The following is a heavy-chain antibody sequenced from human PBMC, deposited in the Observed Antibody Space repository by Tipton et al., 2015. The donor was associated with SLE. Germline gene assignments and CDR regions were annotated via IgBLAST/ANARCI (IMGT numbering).Heavy chain of an antibody. CDR1: GGSISSSNW. V-gene: IGHV4-4*02. Sequence: TLSLTCAVSGGSISSSNWWSWVRQPQGKGLEWIGEIYHSGSTNYNPALKSRVTISVDKSKNQFSLKLSSVTAADTAVYYCAGRTTVFWFDPWGQGTLVTVSS. CDR3: AGRTTVFWFDP. CDR2: IYHSGST. J-gene: IGHJ5*02. D-gene: IGHD4-17*01.